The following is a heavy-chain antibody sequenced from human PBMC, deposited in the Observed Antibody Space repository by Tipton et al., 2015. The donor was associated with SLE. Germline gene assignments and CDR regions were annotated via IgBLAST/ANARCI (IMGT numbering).Heavy chain of an antibody. CDR2: INPNGGST. V-gene: IGHV1-46*02. D-gene: IGHD3-10*01. CDR3: ARETGVTFSGGSFDRAYNI. J-gene: IGHJ3*02. Sequence: QLVQSGAEVKKPGASVKVSCKASGYTFNTYNLHWVRQAPGQGLEWMAIINPNGGSTGYAQKFQDRLTLTTDTATSTLYMELSSLRPDDTAMYYCARETGVTFSGGSFDRAYNIWGQGTMVTVSS. CDR1: GYTFNTYN.